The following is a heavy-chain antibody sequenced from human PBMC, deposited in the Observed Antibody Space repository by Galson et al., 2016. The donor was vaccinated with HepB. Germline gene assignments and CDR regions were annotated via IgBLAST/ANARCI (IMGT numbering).Heavy chain of an antibody. V-gene: IGHV3-30*18. Sequence: SLRLSCAASGVSFSSHGMHWVRQAPGKGLEWVTLISYDGSNKYNADSVKGRFTISRDNSNNTVYLQMNNLRDEDTAVYYCAKVTGMVRGGMDVWGQGTTVIVS. D-gene: IGHD3-10*01. J-gene: IGHJ6*02. CDR3: AKVTGMVRGGMDV. CDR1: GVSFSSHG. CDR2: ISYDGSNK.